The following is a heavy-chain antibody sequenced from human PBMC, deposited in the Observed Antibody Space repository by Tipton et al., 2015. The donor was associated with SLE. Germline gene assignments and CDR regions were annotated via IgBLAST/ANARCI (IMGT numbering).Heavy chain of an antibody. V-gene: IGHV3-48*03. D-gene: IGHD6-6*01. J-gene: IGHJ4*02. CDR2: VSSSGSPI. Sequence: SLRLSCVASGFTFSSYEMTWVRQAPGKGLEWVAYVSSSGSPIKYADSVKGRFTVSRDNAKRSLYLQMSSLRAEDTALYYCAKDHYSSSLGYWGQGIPVTVSS. CDR1: GFTFSSYE. CDR3: AKDHYSSSLGY.